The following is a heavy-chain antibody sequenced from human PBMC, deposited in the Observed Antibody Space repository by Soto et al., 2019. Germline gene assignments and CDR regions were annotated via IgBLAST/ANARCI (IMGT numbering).Heavy chain of an antibody. Sequence: GGSLRLSCAASGFTFSSYAMHWVRQAPGKGLEWVAVISYDGSNKYYADSVKGRFTISRDNSKNTLYLQMNSLRAEDTAVYYCAIAGSSSLLGWYYGMDVWGQGTTVTVSS. D-gene: IGHD2-15*01. V-gene: IGHV3-30-3*01. J-gene: IGHJ6*02. CDR1: GFTFSSYA. CDR2: ISYDGSNK. CDR3: AIAGSSSLLGWYYGMDV.